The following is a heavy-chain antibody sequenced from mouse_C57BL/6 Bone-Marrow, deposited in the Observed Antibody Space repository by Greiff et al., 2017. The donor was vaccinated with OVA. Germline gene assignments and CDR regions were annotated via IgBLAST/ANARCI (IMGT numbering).Heavy chain of an antibody. CDR2: IHPNSGST. Sequence: QVQLQQPGAELVKPGASVKLSCKASGYTFTSYWMHWVKQRPGQGLEWIGMIHPNSGSTNYNEKFKSKATLTVDKSSSTAYMQLSSLTSEDAAVYYCARSTTVVGGYWGQGTTRTVSS. CDR1: GYTFTSYW. D-gene: IGHD1-1*01. J-gene: IGHJ2*01. V-gene: IGHV1-64*01. CDR3: ARSTTVVGGY.